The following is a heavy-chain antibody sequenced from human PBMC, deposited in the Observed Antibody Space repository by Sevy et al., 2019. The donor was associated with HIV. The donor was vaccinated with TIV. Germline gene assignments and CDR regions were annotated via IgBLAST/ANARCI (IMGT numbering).Heavy chain of an antibody. Sequence: ASVKVSCKASGGTFSSYGISWVRQAPGQGLEWMGGIIPILGTVNYAQKFQGRVTITADESTKTAYMELSRLGSEDTAVYCGAGEGGNGWYYFDYWGQETLVTVSS. J-gene: IGHJ4*02. CDR2: IIPILGTV. CDR1: GGTFSSYG. D-gene: IGHD6-19*01. V-gene: IGHV1-69*13. CDR3: AGEGGNGWYYFDY.